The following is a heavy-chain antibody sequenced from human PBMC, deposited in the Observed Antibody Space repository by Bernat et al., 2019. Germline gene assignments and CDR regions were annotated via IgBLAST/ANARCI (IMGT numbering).Heavy chain of an antibody. CDR1: GFTVSSNY. CDR2: IYSGGST. D-gene: IGHD2-15*01. Sequence: EVQLVESGGGLIQPGGSLRLSCAASGFTVSSNYMSWVRQAPGKGLEWVSVIYSGGSTYYADSVKGRFTISRDNSKNTLYLQMNSLRAEDTAVYYCAREDCSGGSCFRFDPWGQGTLVTVSS. CDR3: AREDCSGGSCFRFDP. V-gene: IGHV3-53*01. J-gene: IGHJ5*02.